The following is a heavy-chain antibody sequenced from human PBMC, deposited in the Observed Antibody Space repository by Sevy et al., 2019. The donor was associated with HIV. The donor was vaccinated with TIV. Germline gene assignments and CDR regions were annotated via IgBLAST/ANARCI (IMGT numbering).Heavy chain of an antibody. CDR3: AKERDSSGWYVDY. Sequence: LSLTCAASGFTFSNYAMSWVRQAPGRGLEWVSVISGSGDSTYYTHSVKGRFTISRDNSKNTLFLQMNSLGAEDTAVYYCAKERDSSGWYVDYWGQGTLVTVSS. CDR1: GFTFSNYA. CDR2: ISGSGDST. V-gene: IGHV3-23*01. D-gene: IGHD6-19*01. J-gene: IGHJ4*02.